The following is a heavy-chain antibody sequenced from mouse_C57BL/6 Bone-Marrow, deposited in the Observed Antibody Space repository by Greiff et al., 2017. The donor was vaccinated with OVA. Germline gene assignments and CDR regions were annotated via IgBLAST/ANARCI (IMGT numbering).Heavy chain of an antibody. CDR2: IYPGDGDT. D-gene: IGHD1-1*01. V-gene: IGHV1-80*01. Sequence: VQLQQSGAELVKPGASVKISCKASGYAFSSYWMNWVKQRPGKGLEWIGQIYPGDGDTNYNGKFKGKATLTADKSSSTAYMQLRSLTSEDSAVYFCARSYYYGSHDVWGTGTTVTVSS. CDR3: ARSYYYGSHDV. J-gene: IGHJ1*03. CDR1: GYAFSSYW.